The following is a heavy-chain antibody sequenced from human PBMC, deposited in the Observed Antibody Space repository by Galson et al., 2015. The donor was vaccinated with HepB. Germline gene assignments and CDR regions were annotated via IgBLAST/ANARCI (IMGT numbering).Heavy chain of an antibody. CDR2: ISYDGSNK. CDR1: GFTFSSYA. J-gene: IGHJ6*02. CDR3: ARLRYSSSWYVVYYYYGMDV. D-gene: IGHD6-13*01. V-gene: IGHV3-30*04. Sequence: SLRLSCAASGFTFSSYAMHWVRQAPGKGLEWVAVISYDGSNKYYADSVKGRFTISRDNSKNTLYLQMNSLRAEDTAVYYCARLRYSSSWYVVYYYYGMDVWGQGTTVTVSS.